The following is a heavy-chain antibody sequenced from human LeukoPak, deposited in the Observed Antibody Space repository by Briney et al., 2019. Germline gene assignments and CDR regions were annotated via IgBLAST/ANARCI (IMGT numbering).Heavy chain of an antibody. CDR3: AREGLWFGEGGAFDI. CDR2: INWNGGST. D-gene: IGHD3-10*01. Sequence: PGGSLRLSCAASGFTFDDYGMSWVRQAPGKGLEWVSGINWNGGSTGYADSVKGRFTISRDNAKNSLYLQMNSLRAEDTALYHCAREGLWFGEGGAFDIWGQGTMVTVSS. CDR1: GFTFDDYG. V-gene: IGHV3-20*01. J-gene: IGHJ3*02.